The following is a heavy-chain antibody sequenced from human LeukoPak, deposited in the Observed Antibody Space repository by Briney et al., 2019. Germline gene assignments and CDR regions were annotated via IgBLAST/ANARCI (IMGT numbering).Heavy chain of an antibody. CDR1: GFTFSSYA. CDR3: AKDMVITPDFDY. J-gene: IGHJ4*02. Sequence: GGSLRLSCAASGFTFSSYAMSWVRQAPGKGLEWVSAISGSGGSTYYADSVKGRFTISRDNSKNTLCLQMNSLRAEDTAVYYCAKDMVITPDFDYWGQGTLVTVSS. CDR2: ISGSGGST. D-gene: IGHD3-22*01. V-gene: IGHV3-23*01.